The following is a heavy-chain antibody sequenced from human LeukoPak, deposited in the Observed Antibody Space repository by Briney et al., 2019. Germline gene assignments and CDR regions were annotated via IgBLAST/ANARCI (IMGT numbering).Heavy chain of an antibody. J-gene: IGHJ3*02. Sequence: PGGSLRLCCAASGFTFSTYAMTWVRQAPGKGLEWVAFIRFDGINKNYADSVKGRFTISRDNSRNTLYLNMNSLRAEDTGVYYCAKEGTTVTTVAFDIWGQGTMVTVSS. CDR3: AKEGTTVTTVAFDI. CDR2: IRFDGINK. CDR1: GFTFSTYA. D-gene: IGHD4-11*01. V-gene: IGHV3-30*02.